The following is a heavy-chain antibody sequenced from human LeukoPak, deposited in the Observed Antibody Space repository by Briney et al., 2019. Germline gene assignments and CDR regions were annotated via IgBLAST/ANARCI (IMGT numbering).Heavy chain of an antibody. D-gene: IGHD2-15*01. J-gene: IGHJ4*02. V-gene: IGHV3-21*01. CDR2: ISSSSSYI. Sequence: PGGSLRLSCAASGFTFSSYSMNWVRQAPGKGLEWVSSISSSSSYIYYADSVKGRFTISRDNAKNSLYLQMNSLRAEDTAVYYCARDEGHLLNADGSSSFDYWGQGTLVTVSS. CDR3: ARDEGHLLNADGSSSFDY. CDR1: GFTFSSYS.